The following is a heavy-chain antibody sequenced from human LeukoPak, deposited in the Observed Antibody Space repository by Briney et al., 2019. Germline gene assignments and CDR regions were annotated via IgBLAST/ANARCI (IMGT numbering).Heavy chain of an antibody. J-gene: IGHJ4*02. Sequence: GGSLRLSCAASGFTFSNYAMSWVRQAPGKGLEWVSSISSSSSYIYYADSVKGRFTISRDNAKNSLHLQMNSLRAEDTAVYYCASMAAADHWGQGTLVTVSS. CDR3: ASMAAADH. CDR2: ISSSSSYI. D-gene: IGHD6-13*01. CDR1: GFTFSNYA. V-gene: IGHV3-21*01.